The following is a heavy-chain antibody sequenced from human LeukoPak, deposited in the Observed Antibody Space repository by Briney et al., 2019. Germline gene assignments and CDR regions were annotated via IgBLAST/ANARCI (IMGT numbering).Heavy chain of an antibody. D-gene: IGHD4-11*01. V-gene: IGHV3-7*01. Sequence: PGGALTVSCAASEFSFSNFAMYWVRQAPAWGLEWVANIKQDGSEKYYVDSVKGRFTISRDNAKNSLYLQMNSLGAEDTAVYYCAREQYNWFDPWGQGTLVTVSS. CDR3: AREQYNWFDP. CDR2: IKQDGSEK. J-gene: IGHJ5*02. CDR1: EFSFSNFA.